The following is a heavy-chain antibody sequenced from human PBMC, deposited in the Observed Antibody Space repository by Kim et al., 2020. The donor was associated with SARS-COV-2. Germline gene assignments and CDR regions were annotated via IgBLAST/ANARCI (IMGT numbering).Heavy chain of an antibody. D-gene: IGHD3-10*01. CDR3: ARGGPRGY. CDR2: SGNT. Sequence: SGNTGYAQKFQGRVTMTRNTSISTAYMELSSLRSEDTAVYYCARGGPRGYWGQGTLVTVSS. J-gene: IGHJ4*02. V-gene: IGHV1-8*01.